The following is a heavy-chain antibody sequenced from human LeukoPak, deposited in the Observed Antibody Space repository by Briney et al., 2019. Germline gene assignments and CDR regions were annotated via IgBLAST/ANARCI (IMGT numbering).Heavy chain of an antibody. Sequence: SETLSLTCAVYGGSFSGYYWSWIRQPPGKGLEWIGEINHSGSTNYNPSLKSRVTISVDTSKNQFSLKLSSVTAADTAVYYCAREGYYSESYGGSDYFDYWGQGTLVTVSS. V-gene: IGHV4-34*01. CDR2: INHSGST. D-gene: IGHD1-26*01. CDR3: AREGYYSESYGGSDYFDY. CDR1: GGSFSGYY. J-gene: IGHJ4*02.